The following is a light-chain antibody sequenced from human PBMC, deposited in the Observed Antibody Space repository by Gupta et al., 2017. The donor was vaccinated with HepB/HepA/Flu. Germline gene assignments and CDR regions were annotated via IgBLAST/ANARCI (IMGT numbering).Light chain of an antibody. CDR3: QQYNSYSRT. CDR1: QSISSW. CDR2: KAS. V-gene: IGKV1-5*03. J-gene: IGKJ2*02. Sequence: DIQMTQSPSTLSASVGDRVTITCRASQSISSWLAWYQQKPGKAPKLLIYKASSLESGVTSRFSGSGSGTEFTLTISSLQPDDFATYYCQQYNSYSRTFGQGTKLEIK.